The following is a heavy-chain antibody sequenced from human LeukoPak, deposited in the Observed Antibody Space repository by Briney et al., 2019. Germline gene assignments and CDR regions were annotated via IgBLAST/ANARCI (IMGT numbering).Heavy chain of an antibody. CDR1: GFTFSSYA. V-gene: IGHV3-23*01. J-gene: IGHJ4*02. CDR2: MSGSGGST. Sequence: QAGGSLRLSCAASGFTFSSYAMSWVRQAPGEGLEWVSGMSGSGGSTYYADSVKGRFTISRDNSKNTLYLQMISLRAEDTAVYYCAKDRLQYNYDFWSGHGASFDYWGQGTLVTVSS. CDR3: AKDRLQYNYDFWSGHGASFDY. D-gene: IGHD3-3*01.